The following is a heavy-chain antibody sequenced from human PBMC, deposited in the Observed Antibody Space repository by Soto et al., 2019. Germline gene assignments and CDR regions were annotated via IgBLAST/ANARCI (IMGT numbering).Heavy chain of an antibody. D-gene: IGHD3-10*01. Sequence: EVQLLESGGGLVQPGGSLRLSCAASGFTFSSYAMWWVRQAPGKGLECVSAISGGGETTYYADSVKGRFTISRDNSKNTLYLQMNSLRADDPAVYYCAFNSGSGSYYFDYWGQGTLVTVSS. CDR2: ISGGGETT. CDR1: GFTFSSYA. J-gene: IGHJ4*02. V-gene: IGHV3-23*01. CDR3: AFNSGSGSYYFDY.